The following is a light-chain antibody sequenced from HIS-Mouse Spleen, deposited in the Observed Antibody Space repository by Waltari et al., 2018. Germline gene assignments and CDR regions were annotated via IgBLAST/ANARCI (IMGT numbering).Light chain of an antibody. V-gene: IGLV3-10*01. CDR2: EDS. J-gene: IGLJ2*01. CDR3: YSTDSSGNHRV. Sequence: SYELTQPPSVSVSPGQTARITCPGDALPKKYAYWYQQKSGQAPVLVIYEDSKRPSGIPEGFSGSSSGTMATLTISVAQVEDEADYYCYSTDSSGNHRVFGGGTKLTVL. CDR1: ALPKKY.